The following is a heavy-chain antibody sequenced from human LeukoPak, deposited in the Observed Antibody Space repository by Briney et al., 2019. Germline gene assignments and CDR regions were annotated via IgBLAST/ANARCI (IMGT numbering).Heavy chain of an antibody. Sequence: SETLSLTRAVYGGSFSDSFWSWIRQPPGKGLEWIGEINQRGSTNYNPSLKGRVTISVDTSKKQLSLKLNSVTDADTAVYYCARGGTGYSSGWYYFDYWGQGTLVTVSS. CDR2: INQRGST. CDR1: GGSFSDSF. J-gene: IGHJ4*02. CDR3: ARGGTGYSSGWYYFDY. D-gene: IGHD6-19*01. V-gene: IGHV4-34*01.